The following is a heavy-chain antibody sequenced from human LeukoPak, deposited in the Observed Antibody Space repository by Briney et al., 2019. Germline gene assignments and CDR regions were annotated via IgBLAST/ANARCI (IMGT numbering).Heavy chain of an antibody. J-gene: IGHJ6*02. CDR2: ISGSGGST. V-gene: IGHV3-23*01. Sequence: GGSLRLSCAASGFTVSSNYMSWVRQAPGKGLEWVSAISGSGGSTYYADSVKGRFTISRDNSKNTLYLQMNSLRAEDTAVYYCAKVREEYYYYYGMDVWGQGTTVTVSS. CDR1: GFTVSSNY. CDR3: AKVREEYYYYYGMDV.